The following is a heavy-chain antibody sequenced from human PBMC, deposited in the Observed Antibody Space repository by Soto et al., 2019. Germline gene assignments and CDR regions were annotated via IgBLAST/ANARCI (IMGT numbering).Heavy chain of an antibody. CDR2: ISSSGSYI. J-gene: IGHJ6*02. CDR1: GFTFSGYS. D-gene: IGHD3-16*01. CDR3: ARDVGGYYYYYDMDV. Sequence: GGSLRLSCAASGFTFSGYSMNWVRQAPGKGLEWVSSISSSGSYIYYADSVKGRFTISRDNVKNSLYLQMNSLRAEDTAVYYCARDVGGYYYYYDMDVWGQGTLVTVSS. V-gene: IGHV3-21*01.